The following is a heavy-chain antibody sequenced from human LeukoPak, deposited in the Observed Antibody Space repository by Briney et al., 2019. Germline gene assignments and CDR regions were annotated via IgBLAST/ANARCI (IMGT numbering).Heavy chain of an antibody. D-gene: IGHD3-10*01. CDR2: ITSDGRTT. CDR3: ARHLYYGSGSYFYQIRMYNWFDP. V-gene: IGHV3-74*01. Sequence: GGSLRLSCAASGFTFSSTWMHWFRQGAGKGLVWVSRITSDGRTTIYADSVKGRFTISRDNAKNTLYLQMNSLRAEDTAVYYCARHLYYGSGSYFYQIRMYNWFDPWGQGTLVTVSS. CDR1: GFTFSSTW. J-gene: IGHJ5*02.